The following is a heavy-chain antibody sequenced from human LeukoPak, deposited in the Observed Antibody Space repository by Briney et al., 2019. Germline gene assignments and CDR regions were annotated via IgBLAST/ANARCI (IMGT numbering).Heavy chain of an antibody. Sequence: LGGSLRLSCAASGFTFSSYSMNWVRQAPGKGLEWVSSISSSSYIYYADSVKGRFTISRDNAKNSLYLQMNSLRAEDTAVYYCARDPITMILWGAFDIWGQGTMVTVSS. V-gene: IGHV3-21*01. D-gene: IGHD3-22*01. CDR2: ISSSSYI. CDR1: GFTFSSYS. CDR3: ARDPITMILWGAFDI. J-gene: IGHJ3*02.